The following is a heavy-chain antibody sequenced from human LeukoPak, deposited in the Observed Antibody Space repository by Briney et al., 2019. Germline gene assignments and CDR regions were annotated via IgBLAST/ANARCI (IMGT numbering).Heavy chain of an antibody. Sequence: SETLSLTCTVSGGSISSSSYYWGWIRQPPGKGLEWIGSIYYSGSTFYNPSLKNRVTISVDTSKNQFSLKLSSVTAADTAVYYCAGIPIWFGELLGASWFDPWGQGTLVTVSS. CDR2: IYYSGST. CDR1: GGSISSSSYY. CDR3: AGIPIWFGELLGASWFDP. D-gene: IGHD3-10*01. J-gene: IGHJ5*02. V-gene: IGHV4-39*01.